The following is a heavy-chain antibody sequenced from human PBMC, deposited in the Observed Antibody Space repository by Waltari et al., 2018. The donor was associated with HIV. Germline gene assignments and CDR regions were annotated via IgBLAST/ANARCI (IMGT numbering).Heavy chain of an antibody. V-gene: IGHV1-2*02. D-gene: IGHD2-15*01. CDR3: ALYCSGGNCFFDY. Sequence: QEQLVQSGAEVKKPGASVKVSCKASGYTFTDYYMHWVRQAPGKGLEWMGWINPKSGGTNYAQKFQGRVTMTRDTSISTAYMELSSLRSDDTAVYYCALYCSGGNCFFDYWGQGTLVTVSS. CDR2: INPKSGGT. J-gene: IGHJ4*02. CDR1: GYTFTDYY.